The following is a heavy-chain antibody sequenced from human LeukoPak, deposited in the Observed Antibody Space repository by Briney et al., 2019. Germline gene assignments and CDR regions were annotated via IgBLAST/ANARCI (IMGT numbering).Heavy chain of an antibody. CDR3: ATYYYGSGSKKGEYYFDY. CDR1: GFTFSSYA. J-gene: IGHJ4*02. Sequence: GGSLRLSCAASGFTFSSYAMHWDRQAPGKGLEWVAVISYDGSNKYYADSVKGRFTISRDNSKNTLYLQMNSLRAEDTAVYYCATYYYGSGSKKGEYYFDYWGQGTLVTVSS. CDR2: ISYDGSNK. D-gene: IGHD3-10*01. V-gene: IGHV3-30*04.